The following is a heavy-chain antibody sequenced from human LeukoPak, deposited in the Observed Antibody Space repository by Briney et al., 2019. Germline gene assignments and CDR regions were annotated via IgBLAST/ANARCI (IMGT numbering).Heavy chain of an antibody. CDR3: AREAGEMAIYFDY. J-gene: IGHJ4*01. CDR1: GGTFSSYA. V-gene: IGHV1-69*05. CDR2: IIPIFGTA. Sequence: ASVKVSCKASGGTFSSYAISWVRQAPGQGLEWMGGIIPIFGTANYAQKFQGRVTITTDESTSTAYMELSSLRSEDTAVYYCAREAGEMAIYFDYWGQEPWSPSPQ. D-gene: IGHD5-24*01.